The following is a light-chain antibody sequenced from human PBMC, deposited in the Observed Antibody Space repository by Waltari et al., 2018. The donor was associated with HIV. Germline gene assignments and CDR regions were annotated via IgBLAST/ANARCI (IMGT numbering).Light chain of an antibody. CDR1: TLPKQY. CDR2: KDS. CDR3: QSTDSSGTYVI. Sequence: SYELTQPPPVSVSPGQTARITCSGDTLPKQYAFWYQQKPGQAPVLVMYKDSGRPSGIPERFSGSSSGTQVTLTVSGVQAEDEAAYYCQSTDSSGTYVIFGGGTKLTVL. J-gene: IGLJ2*01. V-gene: IGLV3-25*03.